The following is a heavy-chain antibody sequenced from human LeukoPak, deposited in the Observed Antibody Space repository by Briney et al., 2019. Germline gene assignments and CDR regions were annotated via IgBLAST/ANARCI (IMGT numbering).Heavy chain of an antibody. V-gene: IGHV3-48*04. CDR2: ISSSSSAI. CDR3: ARWYYYGSGSLGY. D-gene: IGHD3-10*01. Sequence: PGGSLRLSCAASGFTFNSYSMIWVRQAPGKGLEWVSYISSSSSAIDYADSVKGRFTISRDNAKNSLYLQMNSLRAEDTAVYYCARWYYYGSGSLGYWGQGTLVTVSS. J-gene: IGHJ4*02. CDR1: GFTFNSYS.